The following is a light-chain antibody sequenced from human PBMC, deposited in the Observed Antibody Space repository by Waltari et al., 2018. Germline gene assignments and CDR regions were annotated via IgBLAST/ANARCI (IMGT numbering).Light chain of an antibody. CDR2: DDT. Sequence: QSVLTQPPSVSAAPGQRVTISCSGGSSNIGNNYVSWYRQFPGTAPKLLIYDDTARPSGIPGLFSGSKSGTSATLDITGLQAGDEADYYCGTWDSSLSGAVFGGGTHLTVL. J-gene: IGLJ7*01. CDR3: GTWDSSLSGAV. V-gene: IGLV1-51*01. CDR1: SSNIGNNY.